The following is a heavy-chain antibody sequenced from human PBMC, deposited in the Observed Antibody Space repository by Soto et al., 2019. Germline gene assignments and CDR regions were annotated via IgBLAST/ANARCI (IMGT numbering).Heavy chain of an antibody. D-gene: IGHD3-10*01. V-gene: IGHV1-2*02. J-gene: IGHJ6*02. Sequence: ASVKVSCKASGYTFTGYYMHWVRQAPGQGLEWMGWINPNSGGTNYAQKFQGRVTMTRDTSISTAYMELSRLRSDDTAVYYCARGYYYGSGSPRRYYYYGMDVWGQGTTVTVSS. CDR2: INPNSGGT. CDR1: GYTFTGYY. CDR3: ARGYYYGSGSPRRYYYYGMDV.